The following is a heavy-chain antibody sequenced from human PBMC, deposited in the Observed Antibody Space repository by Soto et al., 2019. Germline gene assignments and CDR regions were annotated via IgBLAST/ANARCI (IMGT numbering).Heavy chain of an antibody. J-gene: IGHJ3*02. CDR3: ARDPGYDYIWGSYRWGDAFDI. CDR2: ISSSSSYI. D-gene: IGHD3-16*02. Sequence: EVQLVESGGGLVKPGGSLRLSCAASGFTFSSYSMNWVRQAPGKGLEWVSSISSSSSYIYYADSVKGRFTISRDNAKNSLYLQTNSLRAEDTAVYYCARDPGYDYIWGSYRWGDAFDIWGQGTMVTVSS. V-gene: IGHV3-21*01. CDR1: GFTFSSYS.